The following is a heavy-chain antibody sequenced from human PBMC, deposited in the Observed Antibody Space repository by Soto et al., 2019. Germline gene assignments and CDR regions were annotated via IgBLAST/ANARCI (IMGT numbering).Heavy chain of an antibody. Sequence: QVQLQQWGAGLLKPSETLSLTCAVYGGSFSGYYWSWIRQPPGKGLEWIGEINHSGSTNYNPSLKSRVTISVDTSKNQFSLKLSSVTAADTAVYYCAREVTTFYWYFDLWGRGTLVTVSS. D-gene: IGHD4-17*01. CDR3: AREVTTFYWYFDL. CDR2: INHSGST. CDR1: GGSFSGYY. V-gene: IGHV4-34*01. J-gene: IGHJ2*01.